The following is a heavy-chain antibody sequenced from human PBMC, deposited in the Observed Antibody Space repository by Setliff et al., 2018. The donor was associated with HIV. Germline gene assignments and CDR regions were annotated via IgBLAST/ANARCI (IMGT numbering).Heavy chain of an antibody. D-gene: IGHD6-13*01. CDR2: IYYSGST. CDR1: GASFSSGGYY. V-gene: IGHV4-31*03. J-gene: IGHJ5*02. Sequence: SETLSLTCTVSGASFSSGGYYWTWIRQHPVRGLEWIGYIYYSGSTYYNPSLRSRLTISIDTSKNQFSLKLSSVTAADTAVYYCAGWSSWRKYNWFDPWGQGTLVTSPQ. CDR3: AGWSSWRKYNWFDP.